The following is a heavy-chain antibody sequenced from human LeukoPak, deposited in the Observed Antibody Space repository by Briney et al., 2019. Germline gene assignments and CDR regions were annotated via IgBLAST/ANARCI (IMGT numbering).Heavy chain of an antibody. Sequence: SETLSLTCTVSGGSISSSSYYWGWIRQPPGKGLEWIGRIYYSGSTYYNPSLKSRVTISVDTSKNQFSLKLSSVTAADTAVYYCARQSLTVFCGGDCYPIDYWGQGTLVTVSS. D-gene: IGHD2-21*01. CDR1: GGSISSSSYY. CDR3: ARQSLTVFCGGDCYPIDY. V-gene: IGHV4-39*01. J-gene: IGHJ4*02. CDR2: IYYSGST.